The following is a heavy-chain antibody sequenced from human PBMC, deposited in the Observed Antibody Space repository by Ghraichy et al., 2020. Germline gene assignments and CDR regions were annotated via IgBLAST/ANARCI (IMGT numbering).Heavy chain of an antibody. D-gene: IGHD3-9*01. CDR3: AKDFLSLRPYDILTGYRYYYYYMDV. V-gene: IGHV3-23*01. CDR2: ISGSGGST. Sequence: GSLRLSCAASGFTFSSYAMSWVRQAPGKGLEWVSAISGSGGSTYYADSVKGRFTISRDNSKNTLYLQMNSLRAEDTAVYYCAKDFLSLRPYDILTGYRYYYYYMDVWGKGTTVTVSS. J-gene: IGHJ6*03. CDR1: GFTFSSYA.